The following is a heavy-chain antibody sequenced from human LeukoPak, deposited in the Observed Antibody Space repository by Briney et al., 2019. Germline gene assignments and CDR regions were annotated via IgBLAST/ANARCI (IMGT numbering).Heavy chain of an antibody. CDR1: GYTFTSYD. CDR3: AREKTTVTTFGYYYMDV. D-gene: IGHD4-11*01. CDR2: MNPNSGNT. V-gene: IGHV1-8*01. Sequence: ASVKVSCKASGYTFTSYDINWVRQATGQGLEWMGWMNPNSGNTGYAQKFQGRVTMTRNTSKSTAYMELSSLRSEDTAVYYCAREKTTVTTFGYYYMDVWGKGTTVTVSS. J-gene: IGHJ6*03.